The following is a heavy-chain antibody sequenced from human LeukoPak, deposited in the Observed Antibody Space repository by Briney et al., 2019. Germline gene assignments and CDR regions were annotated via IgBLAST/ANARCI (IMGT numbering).Heavy chain of an antibody. CDR3: ARLDYYDSSGY. J-gene: IGHJ4*02. V-gene: IGHV1-2*02. D-gene: IGHD3-22*01. CDR2: INPNSGGT. CDR1: GNTFTCYY. Sequence: GASVKVSCKASGNTFTCYYMHWVRQAPGQGLEWMGWINPNSGGTKYSQKFQGRVTMTRDTSISTAYMELSRLRSDDTAVYYCARLDYYDSSGYWGQGTLVTVSS.